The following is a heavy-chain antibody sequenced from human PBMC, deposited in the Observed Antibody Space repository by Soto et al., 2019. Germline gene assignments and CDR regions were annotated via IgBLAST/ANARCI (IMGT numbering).Heavy chain of an antibody. CDR3: ARQPESTSYFDY. Sequence: QLQLQESGPGLVRSSETLSLTCSVSGASISTSCDFWGWIRQAPGKGLEWIGNVYQSGTTRLNPSLKRRVSIFVDRSKNQFSLELNSATAADRAVYYCARQPESTSYFDYWGQGILVTVSS. D-gene: IGHD2-2*01. J-gene: IGHJ4*02. CDR2: VYQSGTT. V-gene: IGHV4-39*01. CDR1: GASISTSCDF.